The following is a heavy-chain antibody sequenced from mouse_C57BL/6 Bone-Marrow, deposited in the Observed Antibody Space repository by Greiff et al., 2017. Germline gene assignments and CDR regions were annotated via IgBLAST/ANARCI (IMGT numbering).Heavy chain of an antibody. CDR1: GYTFTSYG. Sequence: VKLQESGAELARPGASVKLSCKASGYTFTSYGISWVKQRTGQGLEWIGEIYPRSGNTYYNEKFKGKATLTADKSSSTAYMELRSLTSEDSAVYFCARPYDYDVDFDYWGQGTTLTVSS. J-gene: IGHJ2*01. CDR3: ARPYDYDVDFDY. D-gene: IGHD2-4*01. CDR2: IYPRSGNT. V-gene: IGHV1-81*01.